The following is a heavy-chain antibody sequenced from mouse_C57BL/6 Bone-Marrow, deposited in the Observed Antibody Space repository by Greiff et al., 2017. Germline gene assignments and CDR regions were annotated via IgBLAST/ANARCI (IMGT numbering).Heavy chain of an antibody. J-gene: IGHJ1*03. D-gene: IGHD1-1*01. CDR1: GFSLTSYA. CDR2: IWTGGGT. CDR3: ARNDITTVPYFPWYFEV. Sequence: QVQLKESGPGLVAPSPSLSITCTVSGFSLTSYAISWVRQPPGKGLEWLGVIWTGGGTNYYSALKSRLSISKDNSKSQVFLKMNSLQTDDTARYYCARNDITTVPYFPWYFEVWGTGTTVTVSS. V-gene: IGHV2-9-1*01.